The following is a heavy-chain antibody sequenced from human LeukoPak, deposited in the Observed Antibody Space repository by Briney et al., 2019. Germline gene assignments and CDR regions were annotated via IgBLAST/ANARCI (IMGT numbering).Heavy chain of an antibody. CDR2: IYYSGST. CDR1: GGSFSGYY. CDR3: ARSTPYDYVWGSYRPDDAFDI. V-gene: IGHV4-59*12. Sequence: SETLSLTCAVYGGSFSGYYWSWIRQPPGKGLEWIGYIYYSGSTNYNPSLKSRVTISVDTSKNQFSLKLSSVTAADTAVYYCARSTPYDYVWGSYRPDDAFDIWGQGTMVTVSS. D-gene: IGHD3-16*02. J-gene: IGHJ3*02.